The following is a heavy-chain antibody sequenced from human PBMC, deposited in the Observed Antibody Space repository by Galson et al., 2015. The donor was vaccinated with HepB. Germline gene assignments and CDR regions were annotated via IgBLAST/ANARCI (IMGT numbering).Heavy chain of an antibody. Sequence: SLRLSCAASGFMFSSYWMTWVRQAPGKGLEWVANIKQDGSEKYYVDSVKGRFSIYRDNDKNSLFLQMNSLRAEDTAVYYRARDHPYDFWSGRLDVWGKGSTVIVSS. CDR1: GFMFSSYW. D-gene: IGHD3-3*01. CDR2: IKQDGSEK. J-gene: IGHJ6*04. V-gene: IGHV3-7*03. CDR3: ARDHPYDFWSGRLDV.